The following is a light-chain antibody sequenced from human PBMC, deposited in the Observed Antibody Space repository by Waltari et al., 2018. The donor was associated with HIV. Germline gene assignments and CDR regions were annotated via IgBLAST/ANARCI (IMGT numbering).Light chain of an antibody. V-gene: IGLV3-19*01. CDR2: GKN. CDR3: NSRDSSGDLYV. Sequence: SSELTQDPAVSVALGQTVRITCQGDSLRTYYASWYQQKPGQAPVLVFFGKNDRPSGIPDRFSGSTSGNTASVTITGAQAEDEADYYCNSRDSSGDLYVFGTATKVTVL. J-gene: IGLJ1*01. CDR1: SLRTYY.